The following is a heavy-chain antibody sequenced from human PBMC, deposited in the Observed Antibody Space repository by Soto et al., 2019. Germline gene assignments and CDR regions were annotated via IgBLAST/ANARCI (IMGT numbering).Heavy chain of an antibody. J-gene: IGHJ4*02. D-gene: IGHD3-10*01. CDR3: ARELMGCLDY. CDR2: ISSSGSTI. Sequence: PGGSLRLSCAASGFTFSSYEMNWVRQAPGKGLEWVSYISSSGSTIYYADSVKGRFTISRDNAKNSLYLQMNSLRAEDTAVYYCARELMGCLDYWGQGTLVTVSS. CDR1: GFTFSSYE. V-gene: IGHV3-48*03.